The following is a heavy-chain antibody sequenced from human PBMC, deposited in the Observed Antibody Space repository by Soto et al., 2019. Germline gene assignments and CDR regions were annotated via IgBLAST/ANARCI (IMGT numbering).Heavy chain of an antibody. Sequence: HPGGSLRLSCAASGFTFNIYGMHWVRQAPDKGLEWVALISYDGSNQYYADSVKGRFTISRDNSKNTLFLQMNSLRADDTAVYYCAKDQASGQGSFDSWGQGTLVTVSP. CDR2: ISYDGSNQ. CDR3: AKDQASGQGSFDS. J-gene: IGHJ4*02. CDR1: GFTFNIYG. V-gene: IGHV3-30*18.